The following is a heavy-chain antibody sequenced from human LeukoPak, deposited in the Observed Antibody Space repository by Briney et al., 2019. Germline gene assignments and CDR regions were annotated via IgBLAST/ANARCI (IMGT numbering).Heavy chain of an antibody. D-gene: IGHD1-7*01. CDR2: IFPTGST. CDR3: ARMAGRTLDH. V-gene: IGHV4-30-2*01. CDR1: GGSISAIGYS. Sequence: SETLYLTCAVSGGSISAIGYSWSWIRRPPGKGLEWIGYIFPTGSTSYSPSLKSRVTISLDRSKNLFSLTLNSITAADTAVYYCARMAGRTLDHWGQGTLVTVSS. J-gene: IGHJ4*02.